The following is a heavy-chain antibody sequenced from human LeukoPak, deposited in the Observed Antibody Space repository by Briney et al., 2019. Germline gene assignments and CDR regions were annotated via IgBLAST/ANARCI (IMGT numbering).Heavy chain of an antibody. CDR3: TTDLPIVVVTH. Sequence: PGRSLRLSCAASGFTFSSYGMHWVRQAPGKGLEWVAVISYDGSNKYYADSVKGRFTISRDDSKNTLYLQMNSLKTEDTAVYYCTTDLPIVVVTHWGQGTLVTVSS. D-gene: IGHD3-22*01. V-gene: IGHV3-30*03. CDR2: ISYDGSNK. J-gene: IGHJ4*02. CDR1: GFTFSSYG.